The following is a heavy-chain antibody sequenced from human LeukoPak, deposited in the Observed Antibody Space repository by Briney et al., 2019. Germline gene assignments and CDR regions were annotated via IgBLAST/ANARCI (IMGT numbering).Heavy chain of an antibody. CDR2: ISGRSAHI. Sequence: PGGSLRLSCTGSGFTFRDYDMNWVRLAPGKGLEWVSSISGRSAHIYYTESAKGRFSISRDNAENSLYLQMNRLSAEDAAVYYCARAFPPLRTSAAGDFWGQGTLVTVSS. CDR3: ARAFPPLRTSAAGDF. J-gene: IGHJ4*02. V-gene: IGHV3-21*06. CDR1: GFTFRDYD. D-gene: IGHD6-25*01.